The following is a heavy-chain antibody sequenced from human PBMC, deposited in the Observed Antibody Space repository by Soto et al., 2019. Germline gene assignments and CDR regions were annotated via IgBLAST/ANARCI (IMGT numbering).Heavy chain of an antibody. Sequence: GGSLRLSCAASGFTFSSYAMSWVRQAPGKGLEWVSAISGSGGSTYYADSVKGRFTISRDNSKNTLYLQMNSLRAEDTAVYYCAKGPQALRYFDWLLGYWGQGTLVTVSS. CDR1: GFTFSSYA. V-gene: IGHV3-23*01. D-gene: IGHD3-9*01. CDR3: AKGPQALRYFDWLLGY. J-gene: IGHJ4*02. CDR2: ISGSGGST.